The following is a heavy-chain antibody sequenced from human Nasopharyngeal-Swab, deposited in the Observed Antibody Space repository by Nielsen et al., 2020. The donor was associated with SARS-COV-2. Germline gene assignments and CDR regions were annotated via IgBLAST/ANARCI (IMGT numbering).Heavy chain of an antibody. CDR2: IKQDGSEK. J-gene: IGHJ6*02. CDR3: ARDPNKRPAPAYCGGDCYENYYYGMDV. CDR1: GFTFSSYG. D-gene: IGHD2-21*02. V-gene: IGHV3-7*01. Sequence: GGSLRLSCAASGFTFSSYGMHWVRQAPGKGLEWVANIKQDGSEKYYVDSVKGRFTISRDNAKNSLYLQMNSLRAEDTAVYYCARDPNKRPAPAYCGGDCYENYYYGMDVWGQGTTVTVSS.